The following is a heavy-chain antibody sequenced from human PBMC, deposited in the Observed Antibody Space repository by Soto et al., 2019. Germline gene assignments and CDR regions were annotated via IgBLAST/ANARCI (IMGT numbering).Heavy chain of an antibody. D-gene: IGHD5-18*01. CDR3: ARGYSYGSYWFFDL. V-gene: IGHV1-18*04. CDR1: GYALTTHG. J-gene: IGHJ2*01. Sequence: QVPLVQSGAEVKKPGASVKVSCKASGYALTTHGITWVRQAPGQGHEWMGWISVYNGNTNYAQKLQGRVTMTTDTSTSTAYMELWSLSSDDTAVYYCARGYSYGSYWFFDLWGRGTLVTVSS. CDR2: ISVYNGNT.